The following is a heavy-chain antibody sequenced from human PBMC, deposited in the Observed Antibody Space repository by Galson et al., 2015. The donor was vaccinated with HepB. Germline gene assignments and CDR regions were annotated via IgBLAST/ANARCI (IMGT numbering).Heavy chain of an antibody. J-gene: IGHJ6*02. Sequence: SVKVSCKASGGTLSSYAISWVRQAPGQGLEWMGGIIPIFGTANYAQKFQGRVTITADESTSTAYMELSSLRSEDTAVYYCARDYGSGMGYYYYGMDVWGQGTTVTVSS. CDR1: GGTLSSYA. D-gene: IGHD3-10*01. CDR3: ARDYGSGMGYYYYGMDV. V-gene: IGHV1-69*13. CDR2: IIPIFGTA.